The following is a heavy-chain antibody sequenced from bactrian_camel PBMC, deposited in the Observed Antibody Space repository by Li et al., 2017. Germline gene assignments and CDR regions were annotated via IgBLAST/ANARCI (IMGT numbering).Heavy chain of an antibody. CDR1: GDTDSSNC. CDR3: AAFCSGGYWSFKY. V-gene: IGHV3S1*01. Sequence: VETGGSLRLSCAASGDTDSSNCLGWFRQAPGNEREGVAVFYTTRGDTYYAESVKGRFTISKDNAKNTLYLHMNSLKPEDTAMYYCAAFCSGGYWSFKYWGQGTQVTVS. D-gene: IGHD2*01. J-gene: IGHJ4*01. CDR2: FYTTRGDT.